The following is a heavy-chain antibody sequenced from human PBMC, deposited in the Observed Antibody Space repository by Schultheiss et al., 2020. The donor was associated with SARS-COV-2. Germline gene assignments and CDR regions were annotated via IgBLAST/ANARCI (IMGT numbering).Heavy chain of an antibody. Sequence: SETLSLTCAVSGYSISSGYYWGWIRQPPGKGLEWIGEINHSGSTNYNPSLKSRVTISVDTSKNQFSLKLSSVTAADTAVYYCARAALYSGSSYFDYWGQGTLVTVSS. CDR3: ARAALYSGSSYFDY. V-gene: IGHV4-38-2*01. CDR2: INHSGST. J-gene: IGHJ4*02. CDR1: GYSISSGYY. D-gene: IGHD6-13*01.